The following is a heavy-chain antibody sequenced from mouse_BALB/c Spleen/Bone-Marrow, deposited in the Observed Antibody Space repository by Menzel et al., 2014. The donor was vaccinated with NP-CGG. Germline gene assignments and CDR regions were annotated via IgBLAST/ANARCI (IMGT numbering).Heavy chain of an antibody. D-gene: IGHD2-1*01. V-gene: IGHV1S41*01. J-gene: IGHJ4*01. CDR3: ARGIYYGNYVYAMDY. CDR1: GYTFTNYW. CDR2: IAPGSGST. Sequence: DLVKPGASVKLSCKASGYTFTNYWINWIKQRPGQGPEWIGRIAPGSGSTYYNEMFKGKATLTVDTSSSTAYIQLSSLSSEDSAVYFCARGIYYGNYVYAMDYWGQGTSVTVSS.